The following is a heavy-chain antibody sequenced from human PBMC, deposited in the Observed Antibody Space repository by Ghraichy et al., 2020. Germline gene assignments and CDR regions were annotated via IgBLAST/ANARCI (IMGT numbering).Heavy chain of an antibody. CDR1: GGSFSGYY. CDR2: INHSGST. Sequence: SETLSLTCAVYGGSFSGYYWSCIRQPPGKGLEWIGEINHSGSTNYNPSLKSRVTISVDTSTNQFSLKLSSVTAADTAVYYCARGLRNFYYGMDVWGQGTTVTVSS. CDR3: ARGLRNFYYGMDV. V-gene: IGHV4-34*01. J-gene: IGHJ6*02. D-gene: IGHD2-15*01.